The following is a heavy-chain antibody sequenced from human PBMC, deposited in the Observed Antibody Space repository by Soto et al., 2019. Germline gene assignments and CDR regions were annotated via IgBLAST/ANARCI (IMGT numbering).Heavy chain of an antibody. CDR3: ARDTDDSSAYKPDY. V-gene: IGHV3-30*19. D-gene: IGHD3-22*01. CDR1: GFTFSEDG. Sequence: QVQLVESGGGVVQPGRSLRLSCAASGFTFSEDGMHWGRQAPGKGLEWVTLITFNGGEKYYADSFKGRFTISRDNSNDTLYLHMDSLRAEDTAMYYCARDTDDSSAYKPDYWGQGTLVTVSS. J-gene: IGHJ4*02. CDR2: ITFNGGEK.